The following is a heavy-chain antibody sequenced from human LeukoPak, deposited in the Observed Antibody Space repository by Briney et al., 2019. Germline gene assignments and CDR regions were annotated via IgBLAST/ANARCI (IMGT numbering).Heavy chain of an antibody. V-gene: IGHV3-7*03. CDR2: IKEDGSDK. CDR3: AKDRARQAY. Sequence: GGSLRLSCAASGFTFSNYWMSWVRQTPGKGLEWVANIKEDGSDKYYVDSLKGRFTISRDNAKNSLYLQMNSLRAEDTAVYYCAKDRARQAYWGQGTLVTVSS. J-gene: IGHJ4*02. CDR1: GFTFSNYW.